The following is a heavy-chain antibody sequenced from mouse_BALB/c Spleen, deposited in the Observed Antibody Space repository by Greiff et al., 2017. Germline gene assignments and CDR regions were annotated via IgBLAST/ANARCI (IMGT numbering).Heavy chain of an antibody. CDR2: INPSTGYT. CDR3: ARWSAYYAMDY. J-gene: IGHJ4*01. V-gene: IGHV1-7*01. Sequence: VQLQQSGAELAKPGASVKMSCKASGYTFTSYWMHWVKQRPGQGLEWIGYINPSTGYTEYNQKFKDKATLTADKSSSTAYMQLSSLTSEDSAVYYCARWSAYYAMDYWGQGTSVTVSS. CDR1: GYTFTSYW.